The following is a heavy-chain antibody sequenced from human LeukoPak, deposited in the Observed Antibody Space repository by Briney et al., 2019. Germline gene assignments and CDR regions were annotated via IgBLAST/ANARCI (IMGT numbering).Heavy chain of an antibody. J-gene: IGHJ6*02. D-gene: IGHD6-19*01. CDR1: GGTFSSYA. Sequence: SVKVSCKASGGTFSSYAISWVRQAPGQGLEWMGGIIPIFGTANYAQKFQGRVTITADESTSTAYMELSSLRSEDTAVYYCASVIAVAAYYYGMDVWGQGTTVTVSS. CDR3: ASVIAVAAYYYGMDV. V-gene: IGHV1-69*13. CDR2: IIPIFGTA.